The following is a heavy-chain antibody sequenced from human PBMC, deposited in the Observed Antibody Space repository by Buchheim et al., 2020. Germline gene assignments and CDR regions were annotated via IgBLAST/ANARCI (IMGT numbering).Heavy chain of an antibody. Sequence: QVQLVESGGGVVQPGRSLRLSCAASGFTFSSYGMHWVRQAPGKGLEWVAVISYDGSNKYYADSVKGRFTISRDNSKNTLYLQMNSLRAEDTAVYYCAHLPETLDYYGMDVWGQGTT. J-gene: IGHJ6*02. CDR3: AHLPETLDYYGMDV. V-gene: IGHV3-30*03. CDR2: ISYDGSNK. CDR1: GFTFSSYG. D-gene: IGHD6-6*01.